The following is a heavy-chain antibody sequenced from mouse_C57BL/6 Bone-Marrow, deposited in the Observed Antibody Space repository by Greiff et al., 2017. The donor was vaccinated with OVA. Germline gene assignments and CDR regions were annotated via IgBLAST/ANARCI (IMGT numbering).Heavy chain of an antibody. Sequence: EVNLVESGGGLVKPGGSLKLSCAASGFTFSSYAMSWVRQTPEKRLEWVATISDGGSYTYYPDNVKGRFTISRDNAKNNLYLQMSHLKSEDTAMYYCARDQEDYDGRLDYWGQGTTLTVSS. CDR1: GFTFSSYA. D-gene: IGHD2-4*01. CDR2: ISDGGSYT. V-gene: IGHV5-4*01. J-gene: IGHJ2*01. CDR3: ARDQEDYDGRLDY.